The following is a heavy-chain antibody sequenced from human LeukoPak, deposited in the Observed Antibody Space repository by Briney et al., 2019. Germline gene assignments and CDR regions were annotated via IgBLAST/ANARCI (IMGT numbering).Heavy chain of an antibody. J-gene: IGHJ6*03. D-gene: IGHD1-14*01. CDR3: AREGRKRCNYYMDV. CDR1: GGSSSSGDYY. V-gene: IGHV4-30-4*08. Sequence: SQTLSLTCTVSGGSSSSGDYYWGWIRQPPGKGLEWIGYIYYSGSTYYNPSLKSRVTIPVDTSQTQFSVTLLSVTPADTAVYYCAREGRKRCNYYMDVWGKGTTVTVSS. CDR2: IYYSGST.